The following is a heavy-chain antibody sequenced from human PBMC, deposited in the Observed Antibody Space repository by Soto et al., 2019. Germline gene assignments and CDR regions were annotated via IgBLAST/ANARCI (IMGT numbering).Heavy chain of an antibody. CDR2: ISGSGGGT. CDR1: GFTFSNYG. J-gene: IGHJ6*02. D-gene: IGHD5-18*01. Sequence: SGGSLRLSXAASGFTFSNYGMNWVRQAPGKGLEWVSGISGSGGGTYYAGSVKGRFTISRDNSKNTLYLQMNRLRAEDTAVYYCAKVFYSYGPLNYGMDVWGQGTTVTVSS. V-gene: IGHV3-23*01. CDR3: AKVFYSYGPLNYGMDV.